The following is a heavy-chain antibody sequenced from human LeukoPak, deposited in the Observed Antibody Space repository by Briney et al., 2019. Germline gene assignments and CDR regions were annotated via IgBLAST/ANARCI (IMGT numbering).Heavy chain of an antibody. V-gene: IGHV1-2*02. CDR2: INPNSGGT. D-gene: IGHD2-2*02. Sequence: GASVKVSCKASGYTFTGYYMHWVRQAPGQGLEWMGWINPNSGGTNYAQKFQGRVTMTRDTSISTAYMELSRLRSDDTAVYYCARADCSSTSCYTGSDAFDIWGQGTMVTVSS. CDR3: ARADCSSTSCYTGSDAFDI. J-gene: IGHJ3*02. CDR1: GYTFTGYY.